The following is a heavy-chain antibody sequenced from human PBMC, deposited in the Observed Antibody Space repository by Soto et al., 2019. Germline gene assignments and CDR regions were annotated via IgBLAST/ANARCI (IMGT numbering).Heavy chain of an antibody. J-gene: IGHJ4*02. V-gene: IGHV3-72*01. Sequence: GGSLRLSCAASGFTSSDHYMDWVRQAPGKGLEWVGRSRNKANSYTTEYAAPVKGRFTISRDDSKNSLYLQMNSLKTEDTAVYFCARVRGGGARFDFDCWGQGTLVTVSS. CDR3: ARVRGGGARFDFDC. CDR2: SRNKANSYTT. D-gene: IGHD3-16*01. CDR1: GFTSSDHY.